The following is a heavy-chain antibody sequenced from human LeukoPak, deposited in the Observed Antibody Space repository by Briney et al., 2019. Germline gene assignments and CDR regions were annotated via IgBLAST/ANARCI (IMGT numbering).Heavy chain of an antibody. CDR2: INHSGST. CDR1: GGSFSGYY. V-gene: IGHV4-34*01. J-gene: IGHJ5*02. CDR3: TSPRGTTGWFDP. D-gene: IGHD3-16*01. Sequence: SETLSLTCAVYGGSFSGYYWSWIRQPPGKGLEWIGEINHSGSTNYNPSLKSRVTISVDTSKYQFSLKLSSVTAADTAVYYCTSPRGTTGWFDPWGQGTLVTVSS.